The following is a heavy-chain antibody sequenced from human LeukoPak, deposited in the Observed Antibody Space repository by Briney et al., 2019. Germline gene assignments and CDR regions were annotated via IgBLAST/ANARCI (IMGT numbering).Heavy chain of an antibody. Sequence: GESLKISCKGSGYSFTSYWIGWVRQMPGKGLEWMGIIYPGDSDTRYSPSFQGQVTISADKPISTAYLQWSSLKASDTAMYYCASVGSGSYSGTQFDYWGQGTLVTVSS. CDR1: GYSFTSYW. J-gene: IGHJ4*02. CDR3: ASVGSGSYSGTQFDY. V-gene: IGHV5-51*04. CDR2: IYPGDSDT. D-gene: IGHD1-26*01.